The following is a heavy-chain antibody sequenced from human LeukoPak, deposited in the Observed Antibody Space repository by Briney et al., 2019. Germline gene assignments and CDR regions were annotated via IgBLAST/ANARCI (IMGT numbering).Heavy chain of an antibody. CDR1: GGSISSYY. D-gene: IGHD3-10*01. Sequence: SETLSLTCTVSGGSISSYYWSWIRQPPGKGLERIGYIYYSGSTNYNPSLKSRVTISVDPSKNQFSLKLSSVTAADTAVYYCARQGYYYGSGSYPHYYYYYGMDVWGQGTTVTVSS. CDR2: IYYSGST. CDR3: ARQGYYYGSGSYPHYYYYYGMDV. J-gene: IGHJ6*02. V-gene: IGHV4-59*08.